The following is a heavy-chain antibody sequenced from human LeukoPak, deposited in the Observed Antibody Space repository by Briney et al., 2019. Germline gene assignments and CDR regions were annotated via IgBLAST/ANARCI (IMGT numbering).Heavy chain of an antibody. CDR1: GISFNNYG. Sequence: GGSLRLSWAASGISFNNYGISWVRQAPGKGLEWVSSISNGGHHTYYADSVRGRFTISRDNSKNTLYLQMDSLRAADTAVYYCAKVISSYSGYDSYWGQGTLVTVSS. CDR2: ISNGGHHT. J-gene: IGHJ4*02. V-gene: IGHV3-23*01. D-gene: IGHD5-12*01. CDR3: AKVISSYSGYDSY.